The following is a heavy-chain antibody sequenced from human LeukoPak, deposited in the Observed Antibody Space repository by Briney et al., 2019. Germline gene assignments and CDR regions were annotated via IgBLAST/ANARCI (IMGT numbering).Heavy chain of an antibody. CDR3: ARGGTTVTTYVPSWFDP. CDR2: ISSSSSYI. CDR1: GFTFSSYS. D-gene: IGHD4-17*01. Sequence: GASLRLSCAASGFTFSSYSINSVRQAPEKGLEWVSSISSSSSYIYYADSVKGRFTISRDNAKTSLYLRMNSLRAEDTAVYYCARGGTTVTTYVPSWFDPWGQGTLVTVSS. V-gene: IGHV3-21*01. J-gene: IGHJ5*02.